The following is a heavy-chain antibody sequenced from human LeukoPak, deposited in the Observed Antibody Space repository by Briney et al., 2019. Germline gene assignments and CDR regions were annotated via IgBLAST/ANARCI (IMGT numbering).Heavy chain of an antibody. Sequence: SETLSLTCAVSGYSISSGYYWGWIRQPPGKGLEWIGSIHHSGSTYYNPSLKSRVTISVDTSKNQFSLKLNSVTAADTAVYYCATGFFPFYYYYMDVWGKGTTVTVSS. CDR3: ATGFFPFYYYYMDV. V-gene: IGHV4-38-2*01. D-gene: IGHD3-3*01. CDR2: IHHSGST. CDR1: GYSISSGYY. J-gene: IGHJ6*03.